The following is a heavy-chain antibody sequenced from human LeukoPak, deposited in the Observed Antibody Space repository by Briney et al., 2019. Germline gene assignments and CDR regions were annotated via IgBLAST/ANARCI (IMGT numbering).Heavy chain of an antibody. CDR2: IYYSGST. V-gene: IGHV4-59*01. CDR3: ARALLWFGEFGNWFDP. Sequence: SETLSLTCTVSGGSISSYYWSCIRQPPGEGREWIGYIYYSGSTNYNPSLKSRVTISVDTSKNQFSLKLSSVTAADTAVYYCARALLWFGEFGNWFDPWGQGTLVTVSS. J-gene: IGHJ5*02. D-gene: IGHD3-10*01. CDR1: GGSISSYY.